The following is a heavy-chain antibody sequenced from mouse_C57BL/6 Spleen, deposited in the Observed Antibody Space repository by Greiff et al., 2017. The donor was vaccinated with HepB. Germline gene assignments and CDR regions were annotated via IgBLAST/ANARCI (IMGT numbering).Heavy chain of an antibody. D-gene: IGHD1-1*01. V-gene: IGHV3-6*01. CDR2: ISYDGSN. Sequence: DVKLQESGPGLVKPSQSLSLTCSVTGYSITSGYYWNWIRQFPGNKLEWMGYISYDGSNNYNPSLKNRISITRDTSKNQFFLKLNSVTTEDTATYYCARDRDYYGSSYVLDYWGQGTTLTVSS. CDR1: GYSITSGYY. CDR3: ARDRDYYGSSYVLDY. J-gene: IGHJ2*01.